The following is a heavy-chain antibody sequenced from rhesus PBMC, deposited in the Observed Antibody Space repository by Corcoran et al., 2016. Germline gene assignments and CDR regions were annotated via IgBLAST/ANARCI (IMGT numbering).Heavy chain of an antibody. D-gene: IGHD2-39*01. V-gene: IGHV1S9*01. Sequence: QVQLVQSGAEVQKPGASVKLSCKASGNTFTSYYINWVRQAPGQVLEWMEWINHRKSKQGYQQKFQGKVTMTRDTATSTAYMELSSLRSEDTAVYYCTRDLRRRFDVWGPGVLVTVSS. CDR1: GNTFTSYY. J-gene: IGHJ5-1*01. CDR3: TRDLRRRFDV. CDR2: INHRKSKQ.